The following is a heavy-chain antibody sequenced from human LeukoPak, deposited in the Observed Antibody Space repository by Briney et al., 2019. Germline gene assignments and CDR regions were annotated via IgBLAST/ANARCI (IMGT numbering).Heavy chain of an antibody. D-gene: IGHD1-7*01. Sequence: ASVKVSCKVSGYTLTELSMHWVRQAPGKGLEWMGGFHPEDGETIYAQKFQGRVTMTEDTSTDTAYMELSSLRSEDTAIYYCATAANTYNWNYGRAFDIWGQGTMVTVSS. CDR1: GYTLTELS. CDR3: ATAANTYNWNYGRAFDI. V-gene: IGHV1-24*01. J-gene: IGHJ3*02. CDR2: FHPEDGET.